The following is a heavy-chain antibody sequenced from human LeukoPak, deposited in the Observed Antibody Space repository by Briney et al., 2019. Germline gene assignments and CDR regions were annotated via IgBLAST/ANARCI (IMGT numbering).Heavy chain of an antibody. J-gene: IGHJ3*02. CDR2: IYYSGST. CDR1: GGSISSGGYY. Sequence: SETLSLTCTVSGGSISSGGYYWSWIRQHPGKGLEWIGYIYYSGSTYYNPSLKSRVTISVDTSKNQLSLKLSSVTAADTAVYYCATLVVTLDAFDIWGQGTMVTVSS. V-gene: IGHV4-31*03. CDR3: ATLVVTLDAFDI. D-gene: IGHD2-8*02.